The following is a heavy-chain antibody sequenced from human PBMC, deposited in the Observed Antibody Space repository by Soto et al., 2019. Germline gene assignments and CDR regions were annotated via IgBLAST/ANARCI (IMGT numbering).Heavy chain of an antibody. D-gene: IGHD2-2*01. CDR3: ARGGVPAAIVYYYGMDV. CDR2: ISYDGSNK. J-gene: IGHJ6*02. Sequence: EGSLRLSCAASGFTFSSYAMHWVRQAPGKGLEWVAVISYDGSNKYYADSVKGRFTISRDNSKNTLYLQMNSLRAEDTAVYYCARGGVPAAIVYYYGMDVWGQGTTVTVSS. CDR1: GFTFSSYA. V-gene: IGHV3-30-3*01.